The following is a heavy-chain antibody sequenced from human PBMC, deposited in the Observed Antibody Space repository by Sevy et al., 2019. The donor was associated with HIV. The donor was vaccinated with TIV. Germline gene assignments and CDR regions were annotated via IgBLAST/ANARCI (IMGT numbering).Heavy chain of an antibody. CDR1: GFTFDDCA. V-gene: IGHV3-9*01. J-gene: IGHJ4*02. Sequence: GGSLSLSCAASGFTFDDCAMHWVRQAPGKGLEWVSGISWNSGRIGYADSVKGRFTISRDNAKNSLSLQMNNLRTEDTALYYCAKDIGRGEMVAATMGYWGQGTLVTVSS. CDR2: ISWNSGRI. D-gene: IGHD5-12*01. CDR3: AKDIGRGEMVAATMGY.